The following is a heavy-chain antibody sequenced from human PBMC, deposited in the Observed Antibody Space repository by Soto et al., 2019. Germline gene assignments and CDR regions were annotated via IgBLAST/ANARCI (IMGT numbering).Heavy chain of an antibody. CDR1: GFTFSSYA. J-gene: IGHJ4*02. V-gene: IGHV3-23*01. Sequence: EVQLLESGGGLVQPGGSLRLSCAASGFTFSSYAMSWVRQAPGKGLEWVSAISGSGGSTYYADSVKGRFTISRDNSKNTLYLQMNSLRAEDTAVYHCAKDPLWFGTWDYWGQGTLVTVSS. D-gene: IGHD3-10*01. CDR3: AKDPLWFGTWDY. CDR2: ISGSGGST.